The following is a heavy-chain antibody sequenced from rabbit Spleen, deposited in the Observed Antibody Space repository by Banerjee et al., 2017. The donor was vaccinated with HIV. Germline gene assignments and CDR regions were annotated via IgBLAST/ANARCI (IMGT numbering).Heavy chain of an antibody. J-gene: IGHJ4*01. Sequence: QEHLEESGGGLVKPEGSLTLTCTASGFSFSRYYYMFWVRQAPGKGLEWIACIYIGGGNTYYASWAKGRFTISKTSTTVDLKMTSLTAADTVTYFCARDLVAVSGWNFNLWGQGTLVTVS. CDR3: ARDLVAVSGWNFNL. V-gene: IGHV1S45*01. D-gene: IGHD8-1*01. CDR2: IYIGGGNT. CDR1: GFSFSRYYY.